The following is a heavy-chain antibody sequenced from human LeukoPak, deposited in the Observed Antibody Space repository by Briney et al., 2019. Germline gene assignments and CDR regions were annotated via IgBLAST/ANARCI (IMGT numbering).Heavy chain of an antibody. J-gene: IGHJ4*02. CDR2: ISYDGSNQ. Sequence: GTSLRLSCAASRFTFRNYGMHWVRQAPGKGLEWLTLISYDGSNQFYADSVKGRFTISRDNSKGTLYLQMAGLRPEDTAVYFCAKEFHLNGTTFPGHWGQGTLVTVSS. CDR3: AKEFHLNGTTFPGH. V-gene: IGHV3-30*18. D-gene: IGHD1-14*01. CDR1: RFTFRNYG.